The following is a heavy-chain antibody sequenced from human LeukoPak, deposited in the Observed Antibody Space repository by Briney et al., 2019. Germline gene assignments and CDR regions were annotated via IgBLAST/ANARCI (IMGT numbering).Heavy chain of an antibody. CDR2: IYPGDSDT. CDR1: GYSFTSSW. Sequence: GESLKISCKGSGYSFTSSWIGWVRHMPGKGLEWMGIIYPGDSDTRYSPSFQGQVTISADKSISTAYLQWSSLKASDTAMYYCARPSDGSSSYFDYWGQGTLVTVSS. CDR3: ARPSDGSSSYFDY. D-gene: IGHD6-6*01. V-gene: IGHV5-51*01. J-gene: IGHJ4*02.